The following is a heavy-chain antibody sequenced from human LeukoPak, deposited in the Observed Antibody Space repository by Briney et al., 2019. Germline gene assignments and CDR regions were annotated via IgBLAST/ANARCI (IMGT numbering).Heavy chain of an antibody. Sequence: GASVKVSCKASGYTFTSYGISWVRQAPGQGLVWMGWISPYNVNTNNAQQFQGRVTMTTDTSTSAAYMELRSLRSDDTAVYFCARSRDGYNPNDYWGQGTLVTVSS. D-gene: IGHD5-24*01. CDR3: ARSRDGYNPNDY. CDR1: GYTFTSYG. CDR2: ISPYNVNT. J-gene: IGHJ4*02. V-gene: IGHV1-18*01.